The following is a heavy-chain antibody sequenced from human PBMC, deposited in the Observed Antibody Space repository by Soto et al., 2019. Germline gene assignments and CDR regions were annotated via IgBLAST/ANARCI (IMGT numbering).Heavy chain of an antibody. J-gene: IGHJ4*02. CDR2: ISYDGSNK. Sequence: PGGSLRLSCAASGFTFSSYGMHWVRQAPGKGLEWVAVISYDGSNKYYADSVKGRFTISRDNSKNTLYLQMNSLRAEDTAVYYCAKDRSYGGRLEYYFDYWGQGTPVTVSS. V-gene: IGHV3-30*18. D-gene: IGHD2-15*01. CDR3: AKDRSYGGRLEYYFDY. CDR1: GFTFSSYG.